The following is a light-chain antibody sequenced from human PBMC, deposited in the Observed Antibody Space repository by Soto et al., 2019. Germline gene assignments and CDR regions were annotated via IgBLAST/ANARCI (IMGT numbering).Light chain of an antibody. CDR3: QQYNNWPPL. Sequence: EILMTQSPSTLSVSLGERVTLSCRARQSVGSNLAWYQQKPGQAPRLLIYGASTRATGIPARFSVSGSETEFTLTISSLQAEDSAVYYCQQYNNWPPLFGPGTKVDIK. V-gene: IGKV3-15*01. CDR2: GAS. CDR1: QSVGSN. J-gene: IGKJ3*01.